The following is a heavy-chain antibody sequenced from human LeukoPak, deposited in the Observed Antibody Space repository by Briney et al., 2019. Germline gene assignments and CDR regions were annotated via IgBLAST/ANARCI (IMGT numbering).Heavy chain of an antibody. V-gene: IGHV3-23*03. CDR1: GFIFSNYA. Sequence: GGSLRLSCAASGFIFSNYAMNWVRQAPGKGLEWVSVIYSGGSTYYADSVRGRFIISRDNSKNTLYLQMNSLRAEDTAVYYCANLEGSGSYYPRYFDYWGQGTLVTVSS. D-gene: IGHD3-10*01. CDR2: IYSGGST. J-gene: IGHJ4*02. CDR3: ANLEGSGSYYPRYFDY.